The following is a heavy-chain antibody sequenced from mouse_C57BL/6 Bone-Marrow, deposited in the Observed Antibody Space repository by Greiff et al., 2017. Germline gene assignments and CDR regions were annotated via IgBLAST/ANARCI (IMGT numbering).Heavy chain of an antibody. D-gene: IGHD1-1*01. CDR3: ARGYGSRGYAMDY. J-gene: IGHJ4*01. CDR1: GYSITSGYY. CDR2: ISYDGSN. Sequence: ESGPGPVKPSQSLSLTCSVTGYSITSGYYWNWIRQFPGNKLEWMGYISYDGSNNYNPSLKNRISITRDTSKNQFFLKLNSVTTEDTATYYCARGYGSRGYAMDYWGQGTSVTVSS. V-gene: IGHV3-6*01.